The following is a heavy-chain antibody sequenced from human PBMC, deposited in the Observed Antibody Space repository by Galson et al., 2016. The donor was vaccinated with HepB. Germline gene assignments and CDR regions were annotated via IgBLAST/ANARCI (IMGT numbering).Heavy chain of an antibody. V-gene: IGHV1-18*01. CDR3: ARDKWKSTRSFDY. CDR1: GYTFTAFG. D-gene: IGHD1-20*01. J-gene: IGHJ4*02. CDR2: ISGYNGNT. Sequence: SVKVSCKASGYTFTAFGISWVRQAPGQGLEWMGWISGYNGNTNFAQRIQGRVTMTTDTSTSTAYMELRSLRSDDTAVYYCARDKWKSTRSFDYWGQGTLVTVSS.